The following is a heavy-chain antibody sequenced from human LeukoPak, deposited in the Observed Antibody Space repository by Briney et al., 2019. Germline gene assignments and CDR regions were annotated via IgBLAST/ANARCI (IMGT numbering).Heavy chain of an antibody. CDR3: ARDRTRTGYSSGWYHDY. V-gene: IGHV1-2*02. D-gene: IGHD6-19*01. CDR2: INPNSGGT. CDR1: GYTFTGYY. J-gene: IGHJ4*02. Sequence: ASVKVSCKASGYTFTGYYMHWVRQAPGQGLEWMGWINPNSGGTNYAQKFQGRVTMTRDTSISTAYMELSRLRSDDSAVYYCARDRTRTGYSSGWYHDYWGQGTLVTVSS.